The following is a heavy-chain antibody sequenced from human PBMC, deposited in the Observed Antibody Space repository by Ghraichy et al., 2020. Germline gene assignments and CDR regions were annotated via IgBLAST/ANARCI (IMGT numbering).Heavy chain of an antibody. CDR1: GGSISSYY. CDR3: ARVYTPGAYFDWLPSYYFDY. V-gene: IGHV4-59*01. J-gene: IGHJ4*02. CDR2: IYYSGST. Sequence: SETLSLTCTVSGGSISSYYWSWIRQPPGKGLEWIGYIYYSGSTNYNPSLKSRVTISVDTSKNQFSLKLSSVTAADTAVYYCARVYTPGAYFDWLPSYYFDYWGQGTLVTVSS. D-gene: IGHD3-9*01.